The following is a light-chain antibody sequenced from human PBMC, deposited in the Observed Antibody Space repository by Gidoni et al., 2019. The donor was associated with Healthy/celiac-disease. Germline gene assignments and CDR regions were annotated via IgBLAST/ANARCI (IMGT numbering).Light chain of an antibody. J-gene: IGLJ1*01. Sequence: QLVLTQSPSASASLGASVKLTCTLSSGHSSYGIAWHQQQPEKGPRYLMRLNGDGSHNKGDGIPDRFSGSSSGVERYLTISSLQSEDEADYYWQTWGTGIKVFGTGTKVTVL. CDR2: LNGDGSH. CDR3: QTWGTGIKV. V-gene: IGLV4-69*01. CDR1: SGHSSYG.